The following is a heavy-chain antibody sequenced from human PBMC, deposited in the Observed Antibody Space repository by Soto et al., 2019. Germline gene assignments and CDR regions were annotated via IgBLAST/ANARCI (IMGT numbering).Heavy chain of an antibody. J-gene: IGHJ6*02. CDR1: GGTFSSYA. CDR2: IIPIFGTA. Sequence: QVQLVQSGAEVKKPGSSVKVSCKASGGTFSSYAISWVRQAPGQGLEWMGGIIPIFGTANYAQKFQGRVTITADESTSXAXMXXSSLRSEDTAVYYCARGIVLVPAAMPHYYYDGMDVWGQGTKVTVSS. D-gene: IGHD2-2*01. CDR3: ARGIVLVPAAMPHYYYDGMDV. V-gene: IGHV1-69*12.